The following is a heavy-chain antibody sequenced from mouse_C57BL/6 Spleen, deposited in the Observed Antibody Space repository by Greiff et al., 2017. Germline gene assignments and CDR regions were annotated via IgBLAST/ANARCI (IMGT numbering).Heavy chain of an antibody. V-gene: IGHV5-6*01. CDR2: ISSGGSYT. Sequence: DVHLVESGGDLVKPGGSLKLSCAASGFTFSSYGMSWVRQTPDKRLEWVATISSGGSYTYYPDSVKGRFTISRDNAKNTLYLQMSSLKSEDTAMYYCARLDGSWFAYWGQGTLVTVSA. J-gene: IGHJ3*01. CDR3: ARLDGSWFAY. CDR1: GFTFSSYG.